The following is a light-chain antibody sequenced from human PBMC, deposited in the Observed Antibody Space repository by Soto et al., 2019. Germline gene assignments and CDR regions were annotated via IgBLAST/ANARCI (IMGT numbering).Light chain of an antibody. CDR3: SSCSSRNTRVV. CDR2: DVS. Sequence: QSALTQPASVSGSPGQSITMSCTGTNSDVGNYNCVCWYQQHPGKAPKIIIYDVSNRPSGVSNRFSGSKSGDTASLTISGLQAEDEADYYCSSCSSRNTRVVFGGGTKLTVL. V-gene: IGLV2-14*01. CDR1: NSDVGNYNC. J-gene: IGLJ2*01.